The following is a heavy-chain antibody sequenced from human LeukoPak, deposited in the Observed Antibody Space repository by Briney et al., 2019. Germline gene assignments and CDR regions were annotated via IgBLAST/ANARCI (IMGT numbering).Heavy chain of an antibody. CDR2: INHSGST. Sequence: SETLSLTCVVYGGSFSGYYWSWIRQPPGKGLEWMGEINHSGSTNYNPSLKSRVTISVETSKNKVSLKLSSVTAADTAVYYCAREGGFYRPLDYSGQGTLVTVSS. J-gene: IGHJ4*02. D-gene: IGHD6-25*01. CDR1: GGSFSGYY. V-gene: IGHV4-34*01. CDR3: AREGGFYRPLDY.